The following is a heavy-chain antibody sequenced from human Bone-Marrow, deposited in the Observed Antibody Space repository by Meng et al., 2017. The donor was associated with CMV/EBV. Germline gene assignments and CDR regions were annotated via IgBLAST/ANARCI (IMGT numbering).Heavy chain of an antibody. CDR1: GFTFSSYG. CDR3: SKGSSGSSCIDY. V-gene: IGHV3-30*02. D-gene: IGHD2-15*01. CDR2: IRYDGSNK. Sequence: GGSLRLSCAASGFTFSSYGMHWVRQAPGKGLEWVAFIRYDGSNKYYADSVKGRFTISRDNSKNTLYLQMNSLRDEDTAVYYCSKGSSGSSCIDYWGQGTLVTVSS. J-gene: IGHJ4*02.